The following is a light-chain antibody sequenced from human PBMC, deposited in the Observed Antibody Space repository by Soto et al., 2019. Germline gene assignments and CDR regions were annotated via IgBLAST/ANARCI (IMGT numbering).Light chain of an antibody. CDR2: DAS. V-gene: IGKV1-5*01. Sequence: DIQMTQSPSTQSASVGDRVTITCRASQSISSWLAWYQQKPGKAPKLLIYDASSLESGVPSRFSGSGSGTEFTLTFSSLQPADFATYYCQQYNTSPWTFGQGTKVEIK. CDR1: QSISSW. J-gene: IGKJ1*01. CDR3: QQYNTSPWT.